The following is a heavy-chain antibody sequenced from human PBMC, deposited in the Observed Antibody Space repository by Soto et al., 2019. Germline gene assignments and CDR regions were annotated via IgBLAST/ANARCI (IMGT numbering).Heavy chain of an antibody. CDR2: ISGGGETT. Sequence: EVQLLESGGGLVQPGGSLRLSCAASGFTFSSYAMWWVRQAPGKGLECVSAISGGGETTYYPDSVKGRFTISRDNSKNTLYLQMNRLRAEDTAVYYCAFNSGSGSYYFDYWGQGTLVTVSS. J-gene: IGHJ4*02. CDR1: GFTFSSYA. V-gene: IGHV3-23*01. D-gene: IGHD3-10*01. CDR3: AFNSGSGSYYFDY.